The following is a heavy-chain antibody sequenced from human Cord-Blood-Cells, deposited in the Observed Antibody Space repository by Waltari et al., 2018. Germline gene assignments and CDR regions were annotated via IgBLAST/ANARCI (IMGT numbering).Heavy chain of an antibody. CDR2: IYYSGST. Sequence: QVQLQESGPGLVKPSQTLSLTCTVSGGSITSGYYYRSWIRQPPGKGLEWIGYIYYSGSTYYNPSLKSRVTISVDTSKNQFSLKLSSVTAADTAVYYCARPSNWGSWYFDLWGRGTLVTVSS. J-gene: IGHJ2*01. D-gene: IGHD7-27*01. CDR3: ARPSNWGSWYFDL. V-gene: IGHV4-30-4*08. CDR1: GGSITSGYYY.